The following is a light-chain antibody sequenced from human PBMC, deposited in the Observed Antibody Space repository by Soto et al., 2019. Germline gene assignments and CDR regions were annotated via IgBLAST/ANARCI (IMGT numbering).Light chain of an antibody. CDR2: EVN. V-gene: IGLV2-14*01. CDR1: SSDVGGYDY. J-gene: IGLJ1*01. Sequence: QSALTQPASVSGSPGPSVTISFTGTSSDVGGYDYVSWYQQHPGTAPKLILYEVNNRPSGVSNRFSGSKSGNTASLIISGLQTEDEANYYCSAYTTSNTLIVGTGTKLTV. CDR3: SAYTTSNTLI.